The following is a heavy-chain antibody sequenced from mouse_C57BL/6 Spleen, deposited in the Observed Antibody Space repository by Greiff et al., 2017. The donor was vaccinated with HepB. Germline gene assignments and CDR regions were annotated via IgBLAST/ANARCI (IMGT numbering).Heavy chain of an antibody. CDR2: IDPETGGT. V-gene: IGHV1-15*01. D-gene: IGHD1-1*02. CDR3: TDGGGMYYFDY. Sequence: QVQLKESGAELVRPGASVTLSCKASGYTFTDYEMHWVKQTPVHGLEWIGAIDPETGGTAYNQKFKGKAILTADKSSSTAYMELRSLTSEDSAVYYCTDGGGMYYFDYWGQGTTLTVSS. J-gene: IGHJ2*01. CDR1: GYTFTDYE.